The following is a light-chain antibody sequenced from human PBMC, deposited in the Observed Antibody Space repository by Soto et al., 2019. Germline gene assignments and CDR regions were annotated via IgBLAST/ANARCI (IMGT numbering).Light chain of an antibody. CDR2: EGS. J-gene: IGLJ1*01. Sequence: QSALTQPASVSGSPGQSITISCTGTSSDVGSYNLVSWYQQHPGKAPKLMIYEGSKRPSGVSNRFSGSKSGNTASLTISGLQAEDEADYYCCSSAGTSPPSYAFGTRTKVTVL. CDR1: SSDVGSYNL. CDR3: CSSAGTSPPSYA. V-gene: IGLV2-23*01.